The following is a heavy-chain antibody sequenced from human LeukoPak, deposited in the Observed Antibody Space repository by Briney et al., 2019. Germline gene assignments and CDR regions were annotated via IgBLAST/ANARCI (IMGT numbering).Heavy chain of an antibody. CDR1: GFTFSNYA. CDR3: AKDGVVNWYFDL. CDR2: ITGSGSST. V-gene: IGHV3-23*01. D-gene: IGHD3-3*01. J-gene: IGHJ2*01. Sequence: GGSLRLSCAASGFTFSNYAMSWVRRASGKGLEWVSGITGSGSSTSYADSVKGRFTISRDNSKNTLYLQMNSLRAEDTAVFYCAKDGVVNWYFDLWGRGTLVTVSS.